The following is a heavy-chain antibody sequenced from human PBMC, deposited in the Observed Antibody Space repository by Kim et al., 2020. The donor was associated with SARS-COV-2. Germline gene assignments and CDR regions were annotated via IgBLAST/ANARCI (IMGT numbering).Heavy chain of an antibody. Sequence: KDRFTISRDNAKNSLYLQMNSLRAEDTAVYYCARSPQISVVVAEHYFDYWGQGTLVTVSS. J-gene: IGHJ4*02. D-gene: IGHD2-15*01. V-gene: IGHV3-11*06. CDR3: ARSPQISVVVAEHYFDY.